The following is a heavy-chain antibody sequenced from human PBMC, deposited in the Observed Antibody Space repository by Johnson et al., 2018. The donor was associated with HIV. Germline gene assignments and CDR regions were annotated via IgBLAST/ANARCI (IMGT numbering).Heavy chain of an antibody. CDR3: ARGGLTYDYDSSGYPDAFDI. J-gene: IGHJ3*02. CDR1: GFTFSSYG. Sequence: QVQLVESGGGVVQPGRSLRLSCAASGFTFSSYGMHWVRQAPGKGLEWVAVISYDGSNKYYADSVKGRFTISSDNSKNTLYLQMNSLRAEDTAVYYCARGGLTYDYDSSGYPDAFDIWGQGTMVTVSS. CDR2: ISYDGSNK. D-gene: IGHD3-22*01. V-gene: IGHV3-30*03.